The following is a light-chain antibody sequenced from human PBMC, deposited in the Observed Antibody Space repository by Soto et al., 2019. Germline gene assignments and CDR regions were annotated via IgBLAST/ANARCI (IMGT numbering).Light chain of an antibody. CDR3: SSYTSSSTPYV. CDR2: DVT. V-gene: IGLV2-14*01. Sequence: QSALAQPASVSGSPGQSITISCTGTSSDVGGYNYVSWYQQHPVKAPKLMIYDVTKRPSGVSDRFSGSKSGNTASLTISGLQAEDEADYYCSSYTSSSTPYVFGTGTKVTV. J-gene: IGLJ1*01. CDR1: SSDVGGYNY.